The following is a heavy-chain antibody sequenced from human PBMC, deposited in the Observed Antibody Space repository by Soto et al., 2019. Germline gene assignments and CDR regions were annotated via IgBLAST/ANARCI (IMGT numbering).Heavy chain of an antibody. J-gene: IGHJ4*02. CDR1: GYTFTSYG. CDR2: ISAYNGNT. CDR3: ARDGLYYDILTGYHHPFDY. D-gene: IGHD3-9*01. Sequence: ASVKVSCKASGYTFTSYGISWVRQAPGQGLEWMGWISAYNGNTNYAQKLQGRVTVTTDTSTSTAYMELRSLRSDDTAVYYCARDGLYYDILTGYHHPFDYWGQGTLVTVS. V-gene: IGHV1-18*01.